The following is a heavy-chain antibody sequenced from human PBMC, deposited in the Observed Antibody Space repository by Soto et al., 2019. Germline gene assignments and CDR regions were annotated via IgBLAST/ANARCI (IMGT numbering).Heavy chain of an antibody. V-gene: IGHV4-39*01. CDR2: IYYSGNT. D-gene: IGHD3-10*01. CDR1: GGSISSSNYY. CDR3: ARIPMIRGIIGHFDY. Sequence: QLQLQESGPGLVKPSETLSLTCTVSGGSISSSNYYWGWIRQSPGKGLEWIGSIYYSGNTYYNPSLKSQVTLSVDTSKNQSSLKWSSVTAADTAVYYCARIPMIRGIIGHFDYWGQGALVTVSS. J-gene: IGHJ4*02.